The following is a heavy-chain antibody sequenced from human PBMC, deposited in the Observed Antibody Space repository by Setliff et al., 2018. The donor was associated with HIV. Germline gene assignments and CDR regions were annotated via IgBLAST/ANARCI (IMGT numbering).Heavy chain of an antibody. V-gene: IGHV4-34*01. CDR3: ARGRRRLNYYDSSGYYPGLFY. J-gene: IGHJ4*02. CDR1: GGSFSGYY. Sequence: KTSETLSLTCAVYGGSFSGYYWSWIRQPPGKGLEWIGEINHSGSTNYNPSLKSRVTISVDTSKNQFSLKLSSVTAADTAVYYCARGRRRLNYYDSSGYYPGLFYWGQGTLVTVSS. D-gene: IGHD3-22*01. CDR2: INHSGST.